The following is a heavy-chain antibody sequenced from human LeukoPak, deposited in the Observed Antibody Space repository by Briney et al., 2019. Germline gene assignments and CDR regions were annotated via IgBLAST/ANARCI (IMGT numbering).Heavy chain of an antibody. V-gene: IGHV1-2*02. CDR1: GYTFTSYD. J-gene: IGHJ4*02. CDR2: INPKSGGT. Sequence: ASVKVSCKASGYTFTSYDINWVRQAPGQGLEWMGWINPKSGGTNYAQKFQGRVTMTRDTSISAAYMELSSLKSDDTAVYYCATTQSGFTRSLLPHGGYYLDYWGQGTLVTVSS. CDR3: ATTQSGFTRSLLPHGGYYLDY. D-gene: IGHD3-3*01.